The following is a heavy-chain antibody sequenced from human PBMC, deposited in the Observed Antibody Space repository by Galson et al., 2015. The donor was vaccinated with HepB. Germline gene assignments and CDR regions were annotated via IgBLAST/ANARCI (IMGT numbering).Heavy chain of an antibody. D-gene: IGHD4-17*01. CDR1: GFTFSSYA. Sequence: SLRLSCAASGFTFSSYAMHWVRQAPGKGLEWVAVISYDGSNKYYADSVKGRFTISRDNSKNTLYLQMNSLRAEDTAVYYCARDSAVTTSLDYWGQGTLVTVSS. J-gene: IGHJ4*02. V-gene: IGHV3-30-3*01. CDR2: ISYDGSNK. CDR3: ARDSAVTTSLDY.